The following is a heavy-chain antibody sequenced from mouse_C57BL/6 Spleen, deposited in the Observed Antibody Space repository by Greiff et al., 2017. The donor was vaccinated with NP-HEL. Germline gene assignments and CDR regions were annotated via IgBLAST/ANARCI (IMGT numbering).Heavy chain of an antibody. CDR1: GYTFTSYW. D-gene: IGHD1-1*01. CDR2: IDPSDSET. Sequence: QVQLQQPGAELVRPGSSVKLSCKASGYTFTSYWMHWVKQRPIQGLEWIGNIDPSDSETHYNQKFKDKATLTVDKSSSTAYMQLSSLTSEDSAVYYCARWGHYGSTYFDYWGQGTTLTVSS. J-gene: IGHJ2*01. V-gene: IGHV1-52*01. CDR3: ARWGHYGSTYFDY.